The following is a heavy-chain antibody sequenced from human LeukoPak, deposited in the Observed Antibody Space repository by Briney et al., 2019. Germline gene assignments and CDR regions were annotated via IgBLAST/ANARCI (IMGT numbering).Heavy chain of an antibody. CDR3: ARDHKREDYYDSSGYYPY. Sequence: GRSLRLSCAASGFTFSSYAMHWVRQAPGKGLEWVAVISYDGSNKYYADSVKGRFTISRDNSKNTLYLQMNSLRAEDTAVYYCARDHKREDYYDSSGYYPYWGQGTLVTVSS. V-gene: IGHV3-30-3*01. CDR2: ISYDGSNK. J-gene: IGHJ4*02. CDR1: GFTFSSYA. D-gene: IGHD3-22*01.